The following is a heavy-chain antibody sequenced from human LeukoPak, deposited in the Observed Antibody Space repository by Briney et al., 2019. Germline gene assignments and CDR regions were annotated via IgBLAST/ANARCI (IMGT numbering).Heavy chain of an antibody. CDR2: FDPEDGET. Sequence: ASVKVSCKVSGYTLTELPMHWVRQAPGKGLEWMGGFDPEDGETICAQKFQGRVTMTEDTSTDTAYMELSSLRSEDTAVYYCATSIAARPLFDPWGQGTLVTVSS. V-gene: IGHV1-24*01. D-gene: IGHD6-6*01. CDR1: GYTLTELP. CDR3: ATSIAARPLFDP. J-gene: IGHJ5*02.